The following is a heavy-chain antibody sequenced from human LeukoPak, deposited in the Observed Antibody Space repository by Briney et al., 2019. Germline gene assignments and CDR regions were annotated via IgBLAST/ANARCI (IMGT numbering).Heavy chain of an antibody. Sequence: GGSLRLSCGASGFTFSSYSMNWVRQAPGKGLEWVSSISSSSSYIYYADSVKGRFTISRDNAKNSLYLQMNSLRAEDTAVYYCARDQNQLWFGELLFDYWGRGTLVTVSS. V-gene: IGHV3-21*01. CDR2: ISSSSSYI. CDR1: GFTFSSYS. D-gene: IGHD3-10*01. CDR3: ARDQNQLWFGELLFDY. J-gene: IGHJ4*02.